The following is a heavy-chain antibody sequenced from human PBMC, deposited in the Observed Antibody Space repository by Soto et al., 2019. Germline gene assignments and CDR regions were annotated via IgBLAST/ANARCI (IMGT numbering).Heavy chain of an antibody. V-gene: IGHV4-61*01. CDR3: ARQSIAVARNYFDY. D-gene: IGHD6-19*01. CDR1: GGSVSSGSYY. Sequence: TSETLSLTCTVSGGSVSSGSYYWSWIRQPPGKGLEWIGYIYYSGSTNYNPSLKSRVTISVDTSKNQFSLKLSSVTAADTAVYYCARQSIAVARNYFDYWGQGTLVTVS. CDR2: IYYSGST. J-gene: IGHJ4*02.